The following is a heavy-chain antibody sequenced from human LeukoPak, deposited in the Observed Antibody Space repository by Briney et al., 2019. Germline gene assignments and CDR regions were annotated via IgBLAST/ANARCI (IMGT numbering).Heavy chain of an antibody. Sequence: SETLSLTCTVSGGSMSGYYWRWLRQPPGKGLEWIGYIYYSASTNYNPSLKSRVTISVDTSKKQFSLNLRSVTAADTAVYYCARGDFTAMVCDLWGQGSLVAVSS. CDR1: GGSMSGYY. V-gene: IGHV4-59*01. J-gene: IGHJ4*02. CDR2: IYYSAST. D-gene: IGHD5-18*01. CDR3: ARGDFTAMVCDL.